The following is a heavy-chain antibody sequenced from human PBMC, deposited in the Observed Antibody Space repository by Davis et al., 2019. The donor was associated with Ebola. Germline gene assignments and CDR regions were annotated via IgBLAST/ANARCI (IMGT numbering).Heavy chain of an antibody. CDR3: ATDTGNSDYYYNGMDV. CDR2: IDPSDSYT. J-gene: IGHJ6*02. Sequence: ESPKTPRKGPGYSFTSHWITRVRQMPGKGLEWRGRIDPSDSYTNYSPSFQGHVTISVDKSSTTAYLQWSSLKASDTAMYYCATDTGNSDYYYNGMDVWGQGTTVTVSS. D-gene: IGHD1-26*01. V-gene: IGHV5-10-1*01. CDR1: GYSFTSHW.